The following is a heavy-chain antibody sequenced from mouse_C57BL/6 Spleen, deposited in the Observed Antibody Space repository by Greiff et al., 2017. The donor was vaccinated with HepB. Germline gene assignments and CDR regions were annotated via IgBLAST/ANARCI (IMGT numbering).Heavy chain of an antibody. CDR2: IYPGSGST. Sequence: QVQLQQPGAELVKPGASVKMSCKASGYTFTSYWITWVKQRPGQGLEWIGDIYPGSGSTNYNEKFKSKATLTVDTSSSTAYMQLSSLTSEDSAVYYCARGGPLLRSHYFDYWGQGTTLTVSS. CDR3: ARGGPLLRSHYFDY. CDR1: GYTFTSYW. V-gene: IGHV1-55*01. J-gene: IGHJ2*01. D-gene: IGHD1-1*01.